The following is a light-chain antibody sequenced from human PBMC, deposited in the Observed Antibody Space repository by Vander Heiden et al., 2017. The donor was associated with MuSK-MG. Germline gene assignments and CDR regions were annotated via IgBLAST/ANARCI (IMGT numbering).Light chain of an antibody. CDR2: AAS. V-gene: IGKV1-8*01. CDR3: QQYDSYPLLT. CDR1: QGISSY. Sequence: AIRMTQSPSSFSASTGDRVTITCRASQGISSYLAWYQQKPGKAPKLLIYAASTLQSGVPSRFSGSGYGTDFSLTISCLQSEDFAPYYCQQYDSYPLLTFGRRTKVDIK. J-gene: IGKJ4*01.